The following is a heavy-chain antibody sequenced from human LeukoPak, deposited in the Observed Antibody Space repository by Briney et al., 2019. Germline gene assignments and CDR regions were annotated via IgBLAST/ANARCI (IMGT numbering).Heavy chain of an antibody. CDR2: INHSGST. V-gene: IGHV4-34*01. D-gene: IGHD3-10*01. Sequence: SETLSLTCTASGGPISSYYWSWIRQPPGKGLEWIGEINHSGSTNYNPSLKTRVTISVDTSKNQFSLKLSSVTAADTAVYYCARHTSYGSGPGGFDPWGQGTLVTVSS. J-gene: IGHJ5*02. CDR1: GGPISSYY. CDR3: ARHTSYGSGPGGFDP.